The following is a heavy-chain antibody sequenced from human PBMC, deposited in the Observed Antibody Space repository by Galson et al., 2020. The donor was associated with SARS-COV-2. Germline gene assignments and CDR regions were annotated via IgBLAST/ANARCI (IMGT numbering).Heavy chain of an antibody. CDR3: ASDYYDSTMFDY. J-gene: IGHJ4*02. D-gene: IGHD3-22*01. Sequence: SETLSLTCTVSGCPISSSSYSWGCIRQPPGKGLEWIGSIYYSGSNYYNPSLKSRVTISVDTSKNQFSLKLSSVTAADTAVYYCASDYYDSTMFDYGGQGTLVTVSS. CDR1: GCPISSSSYS. V-gene: IGHV4-39*07. CDR2: IYYSGSN.